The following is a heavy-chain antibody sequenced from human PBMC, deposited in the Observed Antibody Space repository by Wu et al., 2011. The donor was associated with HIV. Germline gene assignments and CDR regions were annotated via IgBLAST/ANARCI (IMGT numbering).Heavy chain of an antibody. CDR3: ARAVTGTRGAFDI. CDR2: INLTVWH. D-gene: IGHD1-7*01. J-gene: IGHJ3*02. V-gene: IGHV1-2*02. CDR1: GYTITGYY. Sequence: SVKVSCKASGYTITGYYIHWVRQAPGQGLEWMGWINLTVWHKLRTEVQGRVTMTRDTSISTAYMELSSLRSDDTAVYYCARAVTGTRGAFDIWGQGTMVIVSS.